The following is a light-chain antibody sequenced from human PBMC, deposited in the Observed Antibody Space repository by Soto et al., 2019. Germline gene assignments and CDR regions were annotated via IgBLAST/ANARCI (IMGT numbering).Light chain of an antibody. V-gene: IGKV1-5*01. CDR1: QSIRSW. Sequence: DIQMTQSPSTLSASVGDRVTITCRASQSIRSWLAWYQQKPGKAPKLLIYDASSLESGVPSRFSGSGSGTEFTLTISSLQPDHFATYYCQQYNSYCTFGQGTKLEIK. CDR2: DAS. J-gene: IGKJ2*02. CDR3: QQYNSYCT.